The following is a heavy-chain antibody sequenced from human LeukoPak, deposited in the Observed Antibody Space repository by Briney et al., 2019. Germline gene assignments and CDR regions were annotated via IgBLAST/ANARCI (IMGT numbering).Heavy chain of an antibody. CDR3: ARDPIYEGGYGLGGPYYFDF. D-gene: IGHD5-12*01. Sequence: ASVKVSCKPSGGTFTNYAFSWVRQAPGQGLDWMGRIIPVLDITNYAQKFQDRLTVVADTSTGTVYMELAGLRSEDTAVYYCARDPIYEGGYGLGGPYYFDFWGQGTLVTVSS. CDR1: GGTFTNYA. CDR2: IIPVLDIT. V-gene: IGHV1-69*04. J-gene: IGHJ4*02.